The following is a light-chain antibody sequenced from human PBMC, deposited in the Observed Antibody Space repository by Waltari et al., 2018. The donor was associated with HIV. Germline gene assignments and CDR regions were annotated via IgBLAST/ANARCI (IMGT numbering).Light chain of an antibody. CDR3: QAWDSSTVV. V-gene: IGLV3-1*01. CDR1: KLGDKY. Sequence: SYELTQPPSVSVYQGQTASITCSGDKLGDKYACWYQQKPGQSPVLVIYQDRKRPSGIPERFSGSNSGNTATLTISGTQAMDEADYSCQAWDSSTVVFGGGTKLTVL. J-gene: IGLJ2*01. CDR2: QDR.